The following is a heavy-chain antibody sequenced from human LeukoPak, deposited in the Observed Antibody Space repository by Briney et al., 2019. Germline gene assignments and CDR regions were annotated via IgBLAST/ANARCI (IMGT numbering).Heavy chain of an antibody. J-gene: IGHJ6*02. CDR3: ARQRVVVVVAAHIPAQGYYYGMDV. Sequence: ASVKVSCKASGGTFRSYAFTWVRQAPGQGLEWMGGIIPVLGIANYAQKFQGRVTITADESTSTAYMELSSLRSEDTAVYYCARQRVVVVVAAHIPAQGYYYGMDVWGQGTTVTVSS. D-gene: IGHD2-15*01. CDR2: IIPVLGIA. CDR1: GGTFRSYA. V-gene: IGHV1-69*10.